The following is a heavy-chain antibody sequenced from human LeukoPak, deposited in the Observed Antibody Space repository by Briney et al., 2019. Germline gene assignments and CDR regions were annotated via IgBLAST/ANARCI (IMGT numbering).Heavy chain of an antibody. CDR2: ISYNSGSL. V-gene: IGHV3-9*01. J-gene: IGHJ4*02. Sequence: GGSLRLSCAASGFTFGDHAMHWVRQTPGKGLEWVAGISYNSGSLGYADSVKGRFTISRDNGKQSLFLQMNSLRPEDTAVYFCAKVGAVSLESWGQGTLVTVSS. CDR3: AKVGAVSLES. CDR1: GFTFGDHA. D-gene: IGHD6-19*01.